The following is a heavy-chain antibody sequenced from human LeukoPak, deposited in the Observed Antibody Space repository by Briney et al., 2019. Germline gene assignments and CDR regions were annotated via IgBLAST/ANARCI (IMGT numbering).Heavy chain of an antibody. V-gene: IGHV1-18*01. CDR3: ARAKETFYYYYMDV. D-gene: IGHD3-16*01. CDR2: ISAYNGNT. CDR1: GYTFTSYG. Sequence: ASVKVSCKASGYTFTSYGISWVRQAPGQGLEWMGWISAYNGNTNYAQKLQGRVTMTTDTSTSTAYMELSRLRSDDTAVYYCARAKETFYYYYMDVWGKGTTVTVSS. J-gene: IGHJ6*03.